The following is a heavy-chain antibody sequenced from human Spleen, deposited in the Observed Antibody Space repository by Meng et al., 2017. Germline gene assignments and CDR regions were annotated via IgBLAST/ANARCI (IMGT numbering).Heavy chain of an antibody. D-gene: IGHD3-22*01. CDR2: ISSSGSTI. Sequence: GESLKISCAASGFTFSDYYMSWIRQAPGKGLEWVSYISSSGSTIYYADSVKGRFTISRDNAKNSLYLQMNSLRAEDTAVYYCACHYYDSSGYYYHWGQGTLVTVSS. CDR3: ACHYYDSSGYYYH. V-gene: IGHV3-11*04. CDR1: GFTFSDYY. J-gene: IGHJ5*02.